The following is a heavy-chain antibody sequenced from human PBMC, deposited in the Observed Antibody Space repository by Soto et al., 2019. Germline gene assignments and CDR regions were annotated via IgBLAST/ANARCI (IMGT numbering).Heavy chain of an antibody. CDR2: IYYSGST. Sequence: PSETLSLTCTVSGGSISSGGYYWSWIRQHPGKGLEWIGYIYYSGSTYYNPSLKSRVTISVDTSKNQFSLKLSSVTAADTAVYYCAREFDYDFWSGYFSNWFDPWGQGTLVTVS. CDR1: GGSISSGGYY. V-gene: IGHV4-31*03. J-gene: IGHJ5*02. CDR3: AREFDYDFWSGYFSNWFDP. D-gene: IGHD3-3*01.